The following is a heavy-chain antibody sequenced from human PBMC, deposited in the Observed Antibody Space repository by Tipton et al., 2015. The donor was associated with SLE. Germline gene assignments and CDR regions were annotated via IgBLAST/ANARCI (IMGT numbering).Heavy chain of an antibody. D-gene: IGHD3-10*01. CDR3: ARRGDYPALRHSWYYMDV. CDR2: IYPDDSEA. J-gene: IGHJ6*03. CDR1: GYNFGNHW. V-gene: IGHV5-51*03. Sequence: QSGAEAKKPGESLKISCRATGYNFGNHWIAWVRQRPGKGLEWMGIIYPDDSEARYNPSFQAHITISGDTSINTAYLHWSSLEASDTATYFCARRGDYPALRHSWYYMDVRGSGTTVTVSS.